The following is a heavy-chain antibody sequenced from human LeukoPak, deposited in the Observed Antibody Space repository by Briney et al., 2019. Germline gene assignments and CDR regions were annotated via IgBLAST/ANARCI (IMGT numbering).Heavy chain of an antibody. D-gene: IGHD4-17*01. V-gene: IGHV3-7*01. CDR3: ARDYGDYVDWFDP. Sequence: PGGSLRLSCAASGFTFSSYWMSWVRQAPGTGLEWVANIKQDGSEKYYVDSVKGRFTISRDNAKNSLYLQMNSLRAEDTAVYYCARDYGDYVDWFDPWGQGTLVTVSS. CDR2: IKQDGSEK. CDR1: GFTFSSYW. J-gene: IGHJ5*02.